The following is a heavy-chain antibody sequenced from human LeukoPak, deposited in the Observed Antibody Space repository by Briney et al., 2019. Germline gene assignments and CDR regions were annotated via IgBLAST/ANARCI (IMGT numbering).Heavy chain of an antibody. Sequence: PSETLSLTCTVSRGSISSRSYYWGWIRQPPGKGLEWIGSIYYSGSTYYNPSLKSRVTISVDTSKNQFSLKLSSVTAADTAVYYCARPGNDYGDSAFDYWGQGTLVTVSS. V-gene: IGHV4-39*01. CDR1: RGSISSRSYY. J-gene: IGHJ4*02. CDR3: ARPGNDYGDSAFDY. CDR2: IYYSGST. D-gene: IGHD4-17*01.